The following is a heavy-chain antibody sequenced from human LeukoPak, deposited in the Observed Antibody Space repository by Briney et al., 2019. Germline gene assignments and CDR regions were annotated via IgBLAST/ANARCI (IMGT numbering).Heavy chain of an antibody. CDR3: ARLQHIAGFDY. CDR1: GGSISSSSYY. J-gene: IGHJ4*02. CDR2: IYYSGST. Sequence: SETLSLTCTVSGGSISSSSYYWGWIRQPPGKGLEWIGSIYYSGSTYYNPSLKSRVTISVDTSKNQFSPKLSSVTAADTAVYYCARLQHIAGFDYWGQGTLVTVSS. V-gene: IGHV4-39*01. D-gene: IGHD6-13*01.